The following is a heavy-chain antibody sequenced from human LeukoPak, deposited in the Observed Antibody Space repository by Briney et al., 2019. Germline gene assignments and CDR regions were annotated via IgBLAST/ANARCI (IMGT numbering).Heavy chain of an antibody. V-gene: IGHV4-59*01. Sequence: SETLSLTCTVSGGSISSYYWSWIRQPPGKGLEWIGYIYYRVTSDYNPSLKSRVTMSVGMSTRQISLKLSSVTAADTAVYYCARAVGGDGSGSLWGPGTLVTVSS. CDR3: ARAVGGDGSGSL. CDR2: IYYRVTS. D-gene: IGHD3-10*01. CDR1: GGSISSYY. J-gene: IGHJ4*02.